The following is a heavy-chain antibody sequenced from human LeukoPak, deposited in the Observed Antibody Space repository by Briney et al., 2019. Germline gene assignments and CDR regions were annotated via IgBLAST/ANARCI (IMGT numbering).Heavy chain of an antibody. Sequence: PGGSLRLSCAASEFTFSDYYMSWIRQAPGKGLEWVSYISRSGNTIYYADSVKGRFTISRDNAKNSLYLQLSSLRAEDTAVYYCARVFAGDFDYWGQGTLVTVSS. CDR1: EFTFSDYY. CDR3: ARVFAGDFDY. D-gene: IGHD3-10*02. V-gene: IGHV3-11*04. CDR2: ISRSGNTI. J-gene: IGHJ4*02.